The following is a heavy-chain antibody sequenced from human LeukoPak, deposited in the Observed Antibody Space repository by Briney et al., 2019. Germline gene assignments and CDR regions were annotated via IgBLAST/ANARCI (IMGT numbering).Heavy chain of an antibody. Sequence: SQTLSLTCAISGDSVSSNIAAWNWIRQSPLRGLEWLGRTYYRSKWYNDYAVSVKSRITINPDTSKNQFSLHLNSVTPEDTAVYYCARLLYSNFDYMDVWGKGTTVTVSS. V-gene: IGHV6-1*01. CDR1: GDSVSSNIAA. CDR3: ARLLYSNFDYMDV. D-gene: IGHD4-11*01. CDR2: TYYRSKWYN. J-gene: IGHJ6*03.